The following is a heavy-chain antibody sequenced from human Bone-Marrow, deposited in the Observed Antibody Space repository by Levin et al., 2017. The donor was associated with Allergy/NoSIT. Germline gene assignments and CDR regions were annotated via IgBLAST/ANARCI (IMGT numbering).Heavy chain of an antibody. J-gene: IGHJ6*03. V-gene: IGHV3-21*01. Sequence: PGESLKISCAASGFTFSSYSMRWVRQAPGKGLEWVSSISSSTSYTYYADSVKGRFTISRDNAKNSLYLQMNSLRAEDTAVYYCAREVEGVIPFSLAGYYYMDVWGKGTTVTVSS. CDR3: AREVEGVIPFSLAGYYYMDV. D-gene: IGHD3-10*01. CDR1: GFTFSSYS. CDR2: ISSSTSYT.